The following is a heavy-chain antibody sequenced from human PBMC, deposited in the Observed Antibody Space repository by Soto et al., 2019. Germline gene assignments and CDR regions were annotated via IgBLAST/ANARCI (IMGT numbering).Heavy chain of an antibody. V-gene: IGHV4-39*01. CDR1: GGSISSSPYY. J-gene: IGHJ4*02. D-gene: IGHD1-1*01. CDR2: IYYNGNT. CDR3: ARHGPLSNNWNQLDY. Sequence: QLQLQESGPGLVKPSETLSLTCTVSGGSISSSPYYWGWIRQPPGKGLEWIENIYYNGNTFYNPSLKSRVTISVDTSKNQFSLKLSSVTAADTAVYYCARHGPLSNNWNQLDYWGQGTLVTVSS.